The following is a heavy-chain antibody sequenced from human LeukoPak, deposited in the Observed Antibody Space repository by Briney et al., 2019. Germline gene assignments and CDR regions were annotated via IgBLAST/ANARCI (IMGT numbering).Heavy chain of an antibody. D-gene: IGHD1-26*01. CDR1: GGSISSSSYY. J-gene: IGHJ5*02. V-gene: IGHV4-39*01. Sequence: SETLSLTCTVSGGSISSSSYYWGWIRQPPGKGLEWIGSIYYSGSTYYNPSLKSRVTISVDTSKNQFSLKLSSVTAADTAVYYCARWPRGWFDPWGQGTLVTVSS. CDR3: ARWPRGWFDP. CDR2: IYYSGST.